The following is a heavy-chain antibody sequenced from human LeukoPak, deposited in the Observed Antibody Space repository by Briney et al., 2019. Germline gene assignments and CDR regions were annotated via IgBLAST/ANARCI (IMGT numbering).Heavy chain of an antibody. D-gene: IGHD5-12*01. Sequence: GASVKVSCKASGGTFSSYAISWVRQAPGQGLEWMGRIIPILGIANYAQKFQGRVTITADKSTSTAYMELSSLRSEDTAVYYCARARYSGYVSYYYGMDVWGQGTTVTVSS. CDR2: IIPILGIA. CDR1: GGTFSSYA. V-gene: IGHV1-69*04. CDR3: ARARYSGYVSYYYGMDV. J-gene: IGHJ6*02.